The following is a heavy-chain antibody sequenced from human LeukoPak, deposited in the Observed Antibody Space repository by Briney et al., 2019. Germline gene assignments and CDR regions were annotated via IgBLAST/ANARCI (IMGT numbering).Heavy chain of an antibody. Sequence: ASVKVSCKASGYTFTSYDINWVRQATGQGLEWLGWMNPNSGNTGYAQKFQGRVTMTRNTSISTAYMELSSLRSEDTAVYYCARTTMVRGVSGLNYWGQGTLVTVSS. CDR1: GYTFTSYD. J-gene: IGHJ4*02. V-gene: IGHV1-8*01. D-gene: IGHD3-10*01. CDR3: ARTTMVRGVSGLNY. CDR2: MNPNSGNT.